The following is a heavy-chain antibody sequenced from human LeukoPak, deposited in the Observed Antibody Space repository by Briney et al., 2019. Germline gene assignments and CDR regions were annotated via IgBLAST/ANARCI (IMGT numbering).Heavy chain of an antibody. D-gene: IGHD6-19*01. Sequence: VASVKVSCKASGGTFSSYAISWVRQAPGQGLEWMGWINPNSGGTNCAQKFQGRVTMTRDTSISTAYMELSRLRSDDTAVYYCARSGAVAGTLTEYWGQGTLATVSS. CDR3: ARSGAVAGTLTEY. CDR2: INPNSGGT. V-gene: IGHV1-2*02. J-gene: IGHJ4*02. CDR1: GGTFSSYA.